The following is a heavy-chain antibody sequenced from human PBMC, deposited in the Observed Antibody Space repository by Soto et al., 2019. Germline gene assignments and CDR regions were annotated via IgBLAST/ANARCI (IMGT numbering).Heavy chain of an antibody. J-gene: IGHJ6*03. CDR3: ARGLEAPSVREDYYYYYMDV. V-gene: IGHV1-8*01. CDR1: GYTFTSYD. CDR2: MNPNSGNT. D-gene: IGHD1-1*01. Sequence: QVQLVQSGAEVKKPGASVKVSCKASGYTFTSYDINWVRQATGQGLEWMGWMNPNSGNTGYAQKFQGRVTMTRNTCLSTADMELSSLRSEDTAVYYCARGLEAPSVREDYYYYYMDVWGKGTTVTVSS.